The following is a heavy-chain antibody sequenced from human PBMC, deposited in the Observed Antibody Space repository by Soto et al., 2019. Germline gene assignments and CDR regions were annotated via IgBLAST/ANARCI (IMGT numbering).Heavy chain of an antibody. D-gene: IGHD3-3*01. Sequence: EVQLAESGGGVARPGGSRRLSCAASGIAFGDYGMTWVRRVPGKGLEWVAGISWNGDNTGYADFAKGRFTISRDNSKKSLLREMNRLRVEDTAFYYCAGGDYTCRRGFDVCGKGTPVTVSS. CDR3: AGGDYTCRRGFDV. J-gene: IGHJ6*04. V-gene: IGHV3-20*04. CDR2: ISWNGDNT. CDR1: GIAFGDYG.